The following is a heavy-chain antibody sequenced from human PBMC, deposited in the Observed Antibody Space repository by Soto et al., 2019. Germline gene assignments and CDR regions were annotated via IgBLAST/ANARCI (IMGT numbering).Heavy chain of an antibody. CDR1: GYTFTSYG. V-gene: IGHV1-18*01. CDR2: ISAYNGNT. Sequence: ASVKVSCKASGYTFTSYGISWVRQAPGQGLEWMGWISAYNGNTNYAQKLQGRVTMTTDTSTSTAYMELRSLRSDDTAVYYCGRVVVVVVPAAMLDDYYYYMDVRGKGTTVTVSS. CDR3: GRVVVVVVPAAMLDDYYYYMDV. J-gene: IGHJ6*03. D-gene: IGHD2-2*01.